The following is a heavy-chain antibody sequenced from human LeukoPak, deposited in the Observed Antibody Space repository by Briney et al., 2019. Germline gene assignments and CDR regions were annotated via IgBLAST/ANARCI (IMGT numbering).Heavy chain of an antibody. D-gene: IGHD2-2*01. CDR3: AREVGRYCSSTSCESDAFDI. J-gene: IGHJ3*02. CDR2: IIPIFGTA. CDR1: GGTFSSYA. V-gene: IGHV1-69*13. Sequence: SVKVSCKASGGTFSSYAISWVRQAHGQGLEWMGGIIPIFGTANYAQKFQGRVTITADESTSTAYMELSSLRSEDTAVYYCAREVGRYCSSTSCESDAFDIWGQGTMVTVSS.